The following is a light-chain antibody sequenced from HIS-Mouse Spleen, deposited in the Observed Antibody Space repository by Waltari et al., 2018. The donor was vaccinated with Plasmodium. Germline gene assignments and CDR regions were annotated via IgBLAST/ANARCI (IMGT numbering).Light chain of an antibody. CDR3: YSTDSSGNHRV. CDR2: EDS. Sequence: SYELPQPPSVSVSPGQTARIPCSGDALPKKYAYWYQQKSGQAPVLVIYEDSKRPSGLPERFAGSSSGTMATLTISGAQVEDEADYYCYSTDSSGNHRVFGGGTKLTVL. CDR1: ALPKKY. V-gene: IGLV3-10*01. J-gene: IGLJ3*02.